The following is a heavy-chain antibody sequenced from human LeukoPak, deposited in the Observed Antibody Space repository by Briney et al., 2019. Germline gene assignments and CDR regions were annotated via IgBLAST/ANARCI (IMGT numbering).Heavy chain of an antibody. V-gene: IGHV3-23*01. CDR3: AKDLVLLWFGEFDY. CDR2: ISGSGGST. Sequence: GGSLRLSCLASGFTVSSTYMSWVRQAPGKGLEWVSAISGSGGSTYYADSVKGRFTISRDNSKNTLYLQMNSLRAEDTAVYYCAKDLVLLWFGEFDYWGQGTLVTVSS. CDR1: GFTVSSTY. D-gene: IGHD3-10*01. J-gene: IGHJ4*02.